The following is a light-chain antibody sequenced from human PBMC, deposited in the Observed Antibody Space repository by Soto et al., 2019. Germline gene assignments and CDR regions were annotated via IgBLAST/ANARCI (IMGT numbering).Light chain of an antibody. CDR3: AAWDDSLNGVV. V-gene: IGLV1-44*01. CDR1: TSNIGSNT. J-gene: IGLJ2*01. CDR2: SNN. Sequence: QSVLTQPHSAAGTPGQRVTLSCSGSTSNIGSNTVNWYQQLPATAPKLVFYSNNQRPSGVADRFSGSKSGTSASLAISGLQSEDEVGYYCAAWDDSLNGVVFGRGTKVTVL.